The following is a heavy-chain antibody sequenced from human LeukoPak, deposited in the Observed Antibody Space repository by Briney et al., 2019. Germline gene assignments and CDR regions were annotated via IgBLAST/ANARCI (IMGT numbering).Heavy chain of an antibody. D-gene: IGHD3-10*01. Sequence: ASVKVSCKASGYTFTSYYMHWVRQAPGQGLEWMGIINPSGGSTSYAQKFQGRVTMTRDTSTSTVYMELSSLRSEDTAVYYCARDLVKDILGPGYYFDYWGQETLVTVSS. CDR2: INPSGGST. J-gene: IGHJ4*02. CDR3: ARDLVKDILGPGYYFDY. CDR1: GYTFTSYY. V-gene: IGHV1-46*01.